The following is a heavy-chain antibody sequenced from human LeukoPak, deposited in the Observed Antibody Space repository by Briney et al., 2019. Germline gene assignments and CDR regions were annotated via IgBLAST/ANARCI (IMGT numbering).Heavy chain of an antibody. CDR2: ISSSSSYI. D-gene: IGHD2-15*01. J-gene: IGHJ3*02. V-gene: IGHV3-21*01. CDR1: GFTFSSYS. CDR3: ARRWLFDGAFDI. Sequence: PGGSLRLSCAASGFTFSSYSMNWVRQAPGKGLEWVSSISSSSSYIYYADSVKGRFTISRDNAKNSLYLQMNSLRAEDTAVYYCARRWLFDGAFDIWGQGTMVTVSS.